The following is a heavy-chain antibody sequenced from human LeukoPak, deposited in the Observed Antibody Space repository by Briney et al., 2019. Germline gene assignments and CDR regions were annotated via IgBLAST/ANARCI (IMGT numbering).Heavy chain of an antibody. CDR1: AYTFTPYY. V-gene: IGHV1-2*02. CDR2: INPNSGGT. CDR3: ASFGSTGGPFDY. D-gene: IGHD2-8*02. J-gene: IGHJ4*02. Sequence: ASVKVSCKASAYTFTPYYIHWVRLAPGQGLEWVGWINPNSGGTNYAQKFQGRVTMTRDTSISAAYMELSRLRSDDTAVYFCASFGSTGGPFDYWGQGTLVTVSS.